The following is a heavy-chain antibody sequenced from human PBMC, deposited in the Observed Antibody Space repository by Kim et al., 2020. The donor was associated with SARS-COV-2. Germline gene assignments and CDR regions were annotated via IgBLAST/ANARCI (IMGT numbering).Heavy chain of an antibody. V-gene: IGHV3-30-3*01. J-gene: IGHJ2*01. CDR2: ISYAGSNK. CDR1: GFTFSSCA. Sequence: GGSLRLSCAASGFTFSSCAMHWVRQAPGKGLEWVAVISYAGSNKYHAYSVNGRTITSRDNTKNTLQLQMNMMGAETAVYDCAGAERGGR. CDR3: AGAER.